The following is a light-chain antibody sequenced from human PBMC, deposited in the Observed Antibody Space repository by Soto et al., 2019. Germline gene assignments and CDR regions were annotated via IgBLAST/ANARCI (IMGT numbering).Light chain of an antibody. Sequence: DIVMTQSPDSLAVSLGERATINCKSSQSVLYSSNNKNYLAWYQQKPGQPPKLLIYWASTRESGVPDRFSGSGSGTDVTLPTSRLQAEDVAVYYCQQYYSTPYTCGQGTKLEIK. CDR2: WAS. V-gene: IGKV4-1*01. J-gene: IGKJ2*01. CDR3: QQYYSTPYT. CDR1: QSVLYSSNNKNY.